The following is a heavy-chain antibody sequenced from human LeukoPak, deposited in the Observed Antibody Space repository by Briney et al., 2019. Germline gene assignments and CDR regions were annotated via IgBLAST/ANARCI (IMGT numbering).Heavy chain of an antibody. D-gene: IGHD1-20*01. J-gene: IGHJ4*02. CDR3: AKRLVLGSTITGVLGS. Sequence: GGSLRLSCATSGFTFSSYAMTWVRRAPGKGLEWVSAICGSGDITNYADSVRGRFTISRDNSKNTLYLQMNSLRAEDTAVYYCAKRLVLGSTITGVLGSWGQGTLVTVSS. CDR1: GFTFSSYA. CDR2: ICGSGDIT. V-gene: IGHV3-23*01.